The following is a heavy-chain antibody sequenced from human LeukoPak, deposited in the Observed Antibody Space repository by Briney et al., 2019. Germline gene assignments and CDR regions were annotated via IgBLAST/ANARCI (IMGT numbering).Heavy chain of an antibody. CDR2: INLSGRT. J-gene: IGHJ4*02. CDR1: GGSFSGYS. Sequence: SETLSLTCAVYGGSFSGYSWGWVRQPPGKGLGWIGEINLSGRTNYNPSLKSRVTISVDTSKNQFSLKLSSVTAAGTAVYYCARVAPEGPSYFDYWGQGTLVTVSS. CDR3: ARVAPEGPSYFDY. V-gene: IGHV4-34*01.